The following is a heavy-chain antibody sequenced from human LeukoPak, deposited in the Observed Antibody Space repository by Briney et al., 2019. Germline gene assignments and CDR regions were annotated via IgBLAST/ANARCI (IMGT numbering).Heavy chain of an antibody. D-gene: IGHD2-2*01. CDR3: ARDPRWLTPDCTTTSCYENYFDP. V-gene: IGHV4-38-2*02. J-gene: IGHJ5*02. CDR1: GYSISSGYL. CDR2: IYRSGSA. Sequence: SETLSLTCVVSGYSISSGYLWAWIRQSPGKGLEWIGSIYRSGSAHYNPPLKSRVTISLETSKNQFSLKLFSVTAADAAVYYCARDPRWLTPDCTTTSCYENYFDPWGQGTLVTVSS.